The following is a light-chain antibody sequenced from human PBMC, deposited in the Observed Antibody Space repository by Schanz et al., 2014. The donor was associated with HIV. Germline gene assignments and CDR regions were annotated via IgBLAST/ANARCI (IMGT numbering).Light chain of an antibody. CDR3: AAWDDTLNGYV. V-gene: IGLV1-44*01. J-gene: IGLJ1*01. Sequence: QSVLTQPPSASGTPGQRVTISCSGSSSNIGSDEENWYQQLPGTAPKLLIYSSYNCPSGVPDRFSGSKSGTSASLAISGLQSEDEADYYCAAWDDTLNGYVFGSGTKVTVL. CDR1: SSNIGSDE. CDR2: SSY.